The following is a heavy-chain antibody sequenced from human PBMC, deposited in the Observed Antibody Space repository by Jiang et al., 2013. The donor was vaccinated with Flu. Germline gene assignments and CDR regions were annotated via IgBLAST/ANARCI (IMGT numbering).Heavy chain of an antibody. CDR3: ARRAGQKHDLRFDP. J-gene: IGHJ5*02. D-gene: IGHD1-1*01. Sequence: GPGLVKPSETLSLTCSVSGVSITANGYYWGWIRQSPGKDLEWIGTISYNGRTSFYNPSLKSRVTISVDTSKNQFSLKLSSVTAADTAVYYCARRAGQKHDLRFDPWGQGTLVTVSS. CDR1: GVSITANGYY. V-gene: IGHV4-39*07. CDR2: ISYNGRTS.